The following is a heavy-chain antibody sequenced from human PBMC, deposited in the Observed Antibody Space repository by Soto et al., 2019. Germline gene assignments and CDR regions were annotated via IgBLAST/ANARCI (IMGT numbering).Heavy chain of an antibody. CDR2: IIPMLGTR. J-gene: IGHJ4*02. Sequence: QVQLVQSGAEVKEPGSSVKVSCKASGGTFGTYAISWVRQAPGQGLEWMGGIIPMLGTRNYPQKFQRRVTITAEKSTGTAYMELSRLTSDDTAVYFCARDTSGHALDYWGQGTPVTVSS. CDR1: GGTFGTYA. D-gene: IGHD5-12*01. V-gene: IGHV1-69*06. CDR3: ARDTSGHALDY.